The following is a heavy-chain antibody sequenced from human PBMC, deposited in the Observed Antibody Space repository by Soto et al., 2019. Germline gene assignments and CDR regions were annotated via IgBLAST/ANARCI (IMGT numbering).Heavy chain of an antibody. CDR3: ASGGHYDSSGYRAKGDI. CDR2: IIPIFGTA. J-gene: IGHJ3*02. CDR1: GGTFSSYA. Sequence: QVQLVQSGAEVKKPGSSVKVSCKASGGTFSSYAISWVRQAPGQGLEWMGGIIPIFGTANYAQKFQGRVTITAYESTGTAYMELSSLRSEDTAVYYCASGGHYDSSGYRAKGDIWGQGTMVTVSS. D-gene: IGHD3-22*01. V-gene: IGHV1-69*01.